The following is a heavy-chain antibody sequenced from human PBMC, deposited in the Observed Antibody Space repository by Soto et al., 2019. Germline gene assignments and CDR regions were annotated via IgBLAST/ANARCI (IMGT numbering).Heavy chain of an antibody. CDR3: VRSGDYRSGSYWYFFDY. D-gene: IGHD3-10*01. Sequence: HPGGSLRLSCAASGFTFSSYAMTWVRQAPGKGLEWVSVISGSGNRHYADSVKGRFTISRDNAKNSLYLQLDSLRAEDTALYYCVRSGDYRSGSYWYFFDYWGQGTQVTVSS. V-gene: IGHV3-23*01. J-gene: IGHJ4*02. CDR1: GFTFSSYA. CDR2: ISGSGNR.